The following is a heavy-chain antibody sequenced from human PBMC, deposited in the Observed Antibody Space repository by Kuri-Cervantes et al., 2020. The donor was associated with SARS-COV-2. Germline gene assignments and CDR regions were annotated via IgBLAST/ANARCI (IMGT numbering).Heavy chain of an antibody. CDR3: TRRIYCSGGSCSGGGSYYYYGMDV. V-gene: IGHV3-73*01. D-gene: IGHD2-15*01. CDR2: IRSKANSYAT. J-gene: IGHJ6*01. CDR1: GFTFSGSA. Sequence: GGSLRLSCAASGFTFSGSAMHWVRQASGKGLEWVGRIRSKANSYATAYAASVKGRFTISRDDSKNTAYLQMNSLKTEDTAVYYCTRRIYCSGGSCSGGGSYYYYGMDVWGQGTTVTCSS.